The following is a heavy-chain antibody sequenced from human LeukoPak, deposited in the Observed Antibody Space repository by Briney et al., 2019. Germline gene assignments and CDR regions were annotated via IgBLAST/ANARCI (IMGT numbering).Heavy chain of an antibody. D-gene: IGHD5-12*01. CDR2: IIPILGIA. CDR3: ARDLYSGHEGNAFDI. J-gene: IGHJ3*02. V-gene: IGHV1-69*04. CDR1: GGTFSSYA. Sequence: GASVKVSCKASGGTFSSYAITWARQAPGQGLEWMGRIIPILGIANYAQKFRGRVTIIADKSTSTAYMELSSLRSEDTAVYYCARDLYSGHEGNAFDIWGQGTMVTVSS.